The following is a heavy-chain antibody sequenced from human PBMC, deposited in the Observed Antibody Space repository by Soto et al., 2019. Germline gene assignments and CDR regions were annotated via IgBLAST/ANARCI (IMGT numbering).Heavy chain of an antibody. CDR3: AKGTYSIDY. Sequence: GGSLRLSCAASGLNFSRYWMNWVCQAPGKGLEWVANIKEDGSERHYVDSVKGRFAISRDNAKSFLYLQINSLRAEDTAVYYCAKGTYSIDYWGQGTLVTVSS. CDR2: IKEDGSER. V-gene: IGHV3-7*01. D-gene: IGHD6-13*01. CDR1: GLNFSRYW. J-gene: IGHJ4*02.